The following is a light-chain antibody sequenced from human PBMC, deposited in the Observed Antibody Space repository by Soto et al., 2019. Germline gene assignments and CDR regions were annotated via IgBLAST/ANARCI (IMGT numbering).Light chain of an antibody. CDR3: CSYAGSNNLYV. CDR2: DVS. J-gene: IGLJ1*01. V-gene: IGLV2-8*01. Sequence: QSVLTQPPSASGSPGQSVTISCTGTSSDVGGYDSVSWYQQHPGKAPKVIIYDVSQRPSGVPDRFSGSKSGNRASLTVSGLQAEDEADYYCCSYAGSNNLYVFGTGTKATVL. CDR1: SSDVGGYDS.